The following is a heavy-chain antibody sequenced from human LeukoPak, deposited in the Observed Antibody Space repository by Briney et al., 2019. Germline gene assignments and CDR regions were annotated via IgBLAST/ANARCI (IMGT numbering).Heavy chain of an antibody. V-gene: IGHV4-34*01. J-gene: IGHJ6*02. CDR1: GGSFSGYY. Sequence: KASETLSLTCAVYGGSFSGYYWSWIRQPPGKGLEWIGEINHSGSTNYNPTLKSRVTISVDTSKNQFSLKLSSVTAADTAVYYCARDRTGGWLYYYYGMDVWGQGTTVTVSS. D-gene: IGHD6-19*01. CDR2: INHSGST. CDR3: ARDRTGGWLYYYYGMDV.